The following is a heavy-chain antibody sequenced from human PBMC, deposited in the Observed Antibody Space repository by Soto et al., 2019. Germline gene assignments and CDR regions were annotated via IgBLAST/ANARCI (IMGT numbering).Heavy chain of an antibody. V-gene: IGHV2-5*01. CDR1: GFSFSTTGAG. J-gene: IGHJ4*02. D-gene: IGHD2-15*01. CDR3: AYRRGGSSSGGNFDY. CDR2: IFWNDAK. Sequence: QIALKESGPPLVKPSQTLTLTCTFSGFSFSTTGAGVGWIRQPPGKALEWLALIFWNDAKRYSPSLRSRLTIIKETSKNQVVLTMTNVDPVDTATYYCAYRRGGSSSGGNFDYWGQGTPVTVYS.